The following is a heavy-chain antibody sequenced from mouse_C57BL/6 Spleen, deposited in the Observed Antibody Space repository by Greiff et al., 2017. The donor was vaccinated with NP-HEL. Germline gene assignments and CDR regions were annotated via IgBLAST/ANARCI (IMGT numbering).Heavy chain of an antibody. Sequence: EVKLVESGPGLVKPSQSLSLTCSVTGYSFTSGYYWNWIRQFPGNHLEWMGYISYDGSNNYNQSLQNRISITRNTSKNQFFLKLNSVTTEDTATYYCASPYYSNYNYFDYWGQGTTLTVSS. D-gene: IGHD2-5*01. CDR1: GYSFTSGYY. CDR2: ISYDGSN. CDR3: ASPYYSNYNYFDY. J-gene: IGHJ2*01. V-gene: IGHV3-6*01.